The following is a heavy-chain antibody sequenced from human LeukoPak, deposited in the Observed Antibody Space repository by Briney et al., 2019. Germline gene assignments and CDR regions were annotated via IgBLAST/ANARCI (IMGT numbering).Heavy chain of an antibody. CDR1: GYTFTSYD. V-gene: IGHV1-8*01. D-gene: IGHD3-10*01. Sequence: ASVKVSCKASGYTFTSYDINWVRQATGQGLEWMGWMNPNSGNTGYAQKFQGRVTMTRNTSISTAYMELSSLRSEDTAVYYCAKARYYYGSGSYSPLDYWGQGTLVTVSS. CDR2: MNPNSGNT. J-gene: IGHJ4*02. CDR3: AKARYYYGSGSYSPLDY.